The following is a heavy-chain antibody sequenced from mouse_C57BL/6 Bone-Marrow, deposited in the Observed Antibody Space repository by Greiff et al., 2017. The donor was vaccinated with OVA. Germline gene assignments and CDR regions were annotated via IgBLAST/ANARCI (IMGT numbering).Heavy chain of an antibody. D-gene: IGHD1-1*01. CDR1: GYTFTSYW. Sequence: QVQLKQPGAELVMPGASVKLSCKASGYTFTSYWMHWVKQRPGQGLEWIGEIDPSDSYTNYNQKFKGKSTLTVDKSSSTAYMQLSSLTSEDSAVYYCARSGITTVVAPYAMDYWGQGTSVTVSS. CDR2: IDPSDSYT. CDR3: ARSGITTVVAPYAMDY. V-gene: IGHV1-69*01. J-gene: IGHJ4*01.